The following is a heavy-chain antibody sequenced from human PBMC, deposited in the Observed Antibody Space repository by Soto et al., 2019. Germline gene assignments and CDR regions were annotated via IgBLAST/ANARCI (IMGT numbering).Heavy chain of an antibody. CDR1: GFTFSSYA. CDR3: ARVLSDSDYYYYGMDV. V-gene: IGHV3-23*01. CDR2: ISGSGGST. Sequence: EVQLLESGGGLVQPGGSLRLSCAASGFTFSSYAMSWVRQAPGKGLEWVSAISGSGGSTYYADSVKGRFTISRDNSKNTLYLQMNSLRAEDTAVYYCARVLSDSDYYYYGMDVWGQGTTVTVSS. J-gene: IGHJ6*02. D-gene: IGHD2-21*02.